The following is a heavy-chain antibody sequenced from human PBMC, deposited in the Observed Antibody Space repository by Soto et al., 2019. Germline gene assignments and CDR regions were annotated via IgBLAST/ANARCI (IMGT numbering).Heavy chain of an antibody. D-gene: IGHD1-26*01. CDR2: IYYSGST. CDR1: GGSISSGDYY. V-gene: IGHV4-30-4*01. Sequence: NPSETLSLTCTVSGGSISSGDYYWSWIRQPPGKGLEWIGYIYYSGSTYYNPSLKSRVTISVDTSKNQFSLKLSSVTAADTAVYYCARGLHNEWELLPPNWFDPWGQGTLVTVSS. J-gene: IGHJ5*02. CDR3: ARGLHNEWELLPPNWFDP.